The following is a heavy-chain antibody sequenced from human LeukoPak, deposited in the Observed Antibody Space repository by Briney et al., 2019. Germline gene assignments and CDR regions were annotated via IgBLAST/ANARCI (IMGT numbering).Heavy chain of an antibody. CDR2: IIPIFGTA. CDR1: GGTISSYA. J-gene: IGHJ6*02. CDR3: ARKVSPPLGYYGMDV. Sequence: SVKVSCKASGGTISSYAISWVRQAPGQGLEWMGGIIPIFGTANYAQKFQGRVTITADESTSTAYMELSSLRSEDTAVYYCARKVSPPLGYYGMDVWGQGTTVTVSS. V-gene: IGHV1-69*13. D-gene: IGHD5/OR15-5a*01.